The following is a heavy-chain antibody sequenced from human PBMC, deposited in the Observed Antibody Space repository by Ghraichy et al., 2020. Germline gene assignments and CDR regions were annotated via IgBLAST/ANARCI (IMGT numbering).Heavy chain of an antibody. CDR2: MNSNDGGT. J-gene: IGHJ4*02. CDR3: ARYRPHYNYFDY. V-gene: IGHV1-2*02. Sequence: ASVKVSCKASGYTFTDYYIHWVRQAPGQGLEWMGWMNSNDGGTNYAQKFQGRVTMTRDTSISTAYLEMSRLTSDDTAVFYCARYRPHYNYFDYWGQGTLVTVSS. D-gene: IGHD4-11*01. CDR1: GYTFTDYY.